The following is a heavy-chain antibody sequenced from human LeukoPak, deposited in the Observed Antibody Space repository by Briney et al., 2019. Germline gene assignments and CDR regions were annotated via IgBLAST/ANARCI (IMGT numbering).Heavy chain of an antibody. Sequence: SETLSLTCAVSGASISTNNWWGWVRQSPGKGLEWIGEIYHNGNRNYNPSLKSRLTISVDKSKNQFSLNLSSVTAADTALYYCAMGPSVAAHFDYWGQGTLVTVSS. D-gene: IGHD5-12*01. CDR3: AMGPSVAAHFDY. CDR1: GASISTNNW. J-gene: IGHJ4*02. CDR2: IYHNGNR. V-gene: IGHV4-4*02.